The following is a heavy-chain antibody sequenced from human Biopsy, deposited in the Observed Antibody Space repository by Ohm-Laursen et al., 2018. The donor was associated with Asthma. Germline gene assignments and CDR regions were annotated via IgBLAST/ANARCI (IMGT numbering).Heavy chain of an antibody. Sequence: GASVKVSCKASGGTFNYAITWVRQAPGQGLEWMGGIIPIFGTTNYAQKFKGRVTITADESSSTAYMELSSLRSEDTAVCYCASETGHSYDSGSEYYFDYWGLGTLVTVSS. CDR3: ASETGHSYDSGSEYYFDY. J-gene: IGHJ4*02. CDR2: IIPIFGTT. D-gene: IGHD3-10*01. CDR1: GGTFNYA. V-gene: IGHV1-69*13.